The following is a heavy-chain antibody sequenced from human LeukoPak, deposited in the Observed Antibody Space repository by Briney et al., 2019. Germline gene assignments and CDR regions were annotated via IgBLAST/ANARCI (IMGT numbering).Heavy chain of an antibody. V-gene: IGHV4-39*01. CDR2: VYYSGTP. CDR1: GDSISSSTSY. Sequence: SETLSLTCTVSGDSISSSTSYWGCIRQPPGKGLEWIGSVYYSGTPYYNPSLKSRLTISVDTSKNQFFLDLSSVTAADTAVYYCATKQWLAPPPDSWGQGTPVTVSS. D-gene: IGHD6-19*01. J-gene: IGHJ4*02. CDR3: ATKQWLAPPPDS.